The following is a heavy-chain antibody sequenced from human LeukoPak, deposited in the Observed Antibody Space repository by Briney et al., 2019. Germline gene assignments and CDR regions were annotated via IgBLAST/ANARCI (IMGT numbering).Heavy chain of an antibody. CDR1: GYTFIGSY. V-gene: IGHV1-2*06. J-gene: IGHJ6*02. Sequence: ASVKVSCKASGYTFIGSYLHWVRQAPGQGLEWMGRINPNSGGAHYAQKFQGRVTMTRDTSISTAYMELSSLRSEDTAVYYCARWWDDGSGYSYYYGMDVWGQGTTVTVSS. CDR2: INPNSGGA. CDR3: ARWWDDGSGYSYYYGMDV. D-gene: IGHD3-22*01.